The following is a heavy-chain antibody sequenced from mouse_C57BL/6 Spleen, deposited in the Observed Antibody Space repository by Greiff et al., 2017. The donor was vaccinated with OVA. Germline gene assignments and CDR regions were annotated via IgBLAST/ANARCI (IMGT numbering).Heavy chain of an antibody. V-gene: IGHV3-6*01. CDR2: ISYDGSN. CDR3: AREEDYGYDYAMDY. J-gene: IGHJ4*01. CDR1: GYSITSGYY. D-gene: IGHD2-2*01. Sequence: VQLKQSGPGLVKPSQSLSLTCSVTGYSITSGYYWNWIRQFPGNKLEWMGYISYDGSNNYNPSLKNRISITRDTSKNQFFLKLNSVTTEDTATYYCAREEDYGYDYAMDYWGQGTSVTVSS.